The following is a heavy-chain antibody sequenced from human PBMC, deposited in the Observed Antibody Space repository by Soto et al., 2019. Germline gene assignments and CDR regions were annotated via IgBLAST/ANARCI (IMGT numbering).Heavy chain of an antibody. V-gene: IGHV4-4*02. CDR3: AHQTISYTLDV. Sequence: QVQLQESGPGLVKPSGTLSLTCAVSGGSIRGHYWWSWVRQTPGKGLEWIGEIYHGGATYYNPSLKSRVTISTDESKHPLSLKLNSVTAADPAVYYCAHQTISYTLDVWGQGTTVTVSS. J-gene: IGHJ6*02. CDR2: IYHGGAT. CDR1: GGSIRGHYW. D-gene: IGHD1-1*01.